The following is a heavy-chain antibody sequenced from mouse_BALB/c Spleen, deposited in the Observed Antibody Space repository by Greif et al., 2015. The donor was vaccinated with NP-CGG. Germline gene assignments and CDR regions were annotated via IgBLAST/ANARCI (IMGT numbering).Heavy chain of an antibody. CDR3: ARHGNFQAPFAY. Sequence: QVQLKHSGAELVRPGTSVKVSCRASGYAFTNYLIEWVKQRPGQGLEWIGVINPGSGGTNYNEKFKGKATLTADKSSSTAYMQLSSLTSDDSAVYFCARHGNFQAPFAYWGQGTLVTVSA. D-gene: IGHD2-1*01. CDR2: INPGSGGT. CDR1: GYAFTNYL. V-gene: IGHV1-54*01. J-gene: IGHJ3*01.